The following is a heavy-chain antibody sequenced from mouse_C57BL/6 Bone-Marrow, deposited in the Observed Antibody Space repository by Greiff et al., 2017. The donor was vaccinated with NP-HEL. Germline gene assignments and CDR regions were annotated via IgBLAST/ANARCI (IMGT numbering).Heavy chain of an antibody. Sequence: VQRVESGAELVKPGASVKISCKASGYAFSSYWMNWVKQRPGKGLEWIGQIYPGDGDTNYNGKFKGKATLTADKSSSTAYMQLSSLTSEDSAVYFCARGNWVDYWGQGTSVTVSS. CDR2: IYPGDGDT. CDR3: ARGNWVDY. J-gene: IGHJ4*01. CDR1: GYAFSSYW. D-gene: IGHD4-1*01. V-gene: IGHV1-80*01.